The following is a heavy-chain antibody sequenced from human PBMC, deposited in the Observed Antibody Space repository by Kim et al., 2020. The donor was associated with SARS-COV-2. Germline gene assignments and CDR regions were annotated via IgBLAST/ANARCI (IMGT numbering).Heavy chain of an antibody. D-gene: IGHD6-19*01. V-gene: IGHV3-23*01. Sequence: YADSVKGRFTISRDNSKNTLYLQMNSLRAEDTAVYYWAKKTAVADTKFDYWGQGTLVTVSS. CDR3: AKKTAVADTKFDY. J-gene: IGHJ4*02.